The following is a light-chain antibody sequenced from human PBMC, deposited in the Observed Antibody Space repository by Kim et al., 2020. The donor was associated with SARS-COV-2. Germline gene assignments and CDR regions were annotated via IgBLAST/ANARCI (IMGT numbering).Light chain of an antibody. CDR1: SLRTYS. CDR2: GKN. V-gene: IGLV3-19*01. Sequence: LGQTVRITCQGDSLRTYSANWYQQKPGQAPVLVIYGKNNRPSGIPDRFSGSSSGNTGSLTITGAQAEDEADYYCNSRDSSANHLEVFGSGTKVTVL. CDR3: NSRDSSANHLEV. J-gene: IGLJ1*01.